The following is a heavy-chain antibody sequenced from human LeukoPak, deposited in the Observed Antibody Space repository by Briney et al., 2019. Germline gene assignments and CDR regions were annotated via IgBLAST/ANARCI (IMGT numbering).Heavy chain of an antibody. D-gene: IGHD6-13*01. J-gene: IGHJ4*02. CDR3: ASYPKYSSSWSGDY. CDR1: GGSISSSNW. V-gene: IGHV4-4*02. Sequence: SETLSLTCAVSGGSISSSNWWSWVRQPPGKGLEWIGEIYHSGSTNYNPSLKSRVTISVDKSKNQFSLKLSSVTAADTAVYYCASYPKYSSSWSGDYWGQGTLVTVSS. CDR2: IYHSGST.